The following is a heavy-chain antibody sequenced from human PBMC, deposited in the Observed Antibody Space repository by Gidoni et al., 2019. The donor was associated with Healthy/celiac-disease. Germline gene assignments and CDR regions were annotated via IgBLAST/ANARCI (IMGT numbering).Heavy chain of an antibody. Sequence: QGKLGKSGEEGKKPGASVRVAWKASGATFSRENISWVRHAPGPALEWLGSFIPFLGIATYAQKFQVSVTITAHKSTSTAYMALSSLRSEDTAVYSCARDPLRSGSNSYYGMDVWGHGTTVTVSS. V-gene: IGHV1-69*08. CDR3: ARDPLRSGSNSYYGMDV. D-gene: IGHD3-10*01. CDR1: GATFSREN. J-gene: IGHJ6*02. CDR2: FIPFLGIA.